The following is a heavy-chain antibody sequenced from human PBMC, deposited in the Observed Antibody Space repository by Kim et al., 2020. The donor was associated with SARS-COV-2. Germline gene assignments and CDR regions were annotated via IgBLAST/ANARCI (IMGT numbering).Heavy chain of an antibody. J-gene: IGHJ6*02. Sequence: SETLSLTCAVSGGSFSGYYWSWIRQSPGKGLEWIGEVNHRGTTSYNAALKSRVTMSVDTSKKEISLKVNSVTAADTAVYYCARNKEAGIDADYYYFYGFDVWGPGTPVTVSS. V-gene: IGHV4-34*01. CDR1: GGSFSGYY. CDR3: ARNKEAGIDADYYYFYGFDV. CDR2: VNHRGTT.